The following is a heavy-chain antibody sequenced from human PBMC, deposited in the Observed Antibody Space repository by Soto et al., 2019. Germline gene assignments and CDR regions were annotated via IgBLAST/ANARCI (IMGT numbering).Heavy chain of an antibody. CDR2: IIPIFGTA. J-gene: IGHJ6*02. V-gene: IGHV1-69*13. Sequence: SVKVSCKASGGTFSSYAISWVRQAPGQGLEWMGGIIPIFGTANYAQKFQGRVTITADESTSTAYMELSSLRSEDTAVYYCARVQKATPYYYYGMDVWGQGTTVTVSS. CDR1: GGTFSSYA. CDR3: ARVQKATPYYYYGMDV.